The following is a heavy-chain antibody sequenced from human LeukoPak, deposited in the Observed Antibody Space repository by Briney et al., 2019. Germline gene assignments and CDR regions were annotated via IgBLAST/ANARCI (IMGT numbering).Heavy chain of an antibody. Sequence: GRSLRLSCAASGFTFSSYGMHWVRQAPGKGLEWVAVISYDGSNKHYADSVKGRFTISRDNSKNTLYLQMNSLRAEDTAVYYCAKGSGSYRIFDYWGQGTLVTVSS. V-gene: IGHV3-30*18. CDR2: ISYDGSNK. CDR3: AKGSGSYRIFDY. D-gene: IGHD1-26*01. CDR1: GFTFSSYG. J-gene: IGHJ4*02.